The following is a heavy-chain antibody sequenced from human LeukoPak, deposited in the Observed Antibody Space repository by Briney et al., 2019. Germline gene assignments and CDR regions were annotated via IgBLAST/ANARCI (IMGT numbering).Heavy chain of an antibody. V-gene: IGHV4-30-4*08. CDR1: GGSISSGDYY. J-gene: IGHJ4*02. D-gene: IGHD3-3*01. CDR2: IYYSGNT. CDR3: ARVAIIGDTSYSDY. Sequence: PSETLSLTCTVSGGSISSGDYYWSWIRQPPGKGLEWIGYIYYSGNTYYNPSLKSRVTISVDTSKNQFSLKLSSVTAADTAVHYCARVAIIGDTSYSDYWGQGTLVTVSS.